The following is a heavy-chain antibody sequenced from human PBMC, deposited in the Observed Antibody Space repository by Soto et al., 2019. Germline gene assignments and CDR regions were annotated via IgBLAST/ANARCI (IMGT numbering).Heavy chain of an antibody. D-gene: IGHD2-15*01. V-gene: IGHV4-59*08. CDR3: ARKYCSGGSCYENWFDP. J-gene: IGHJ5*02. Sequence: QVQLQESGPGLVQPSETLSLTCTVSGGSISTYYWSWIRQPPGKGLEWIGYIYYSGSTNYNPSLKSRVTISVDTSKNQFSLMLSSVTAADTAVYYCARKYCSGGSCYENWFDPWGQGTLVTVSS. CDR1: GGSISTYY. CDR2: IYYSGST.